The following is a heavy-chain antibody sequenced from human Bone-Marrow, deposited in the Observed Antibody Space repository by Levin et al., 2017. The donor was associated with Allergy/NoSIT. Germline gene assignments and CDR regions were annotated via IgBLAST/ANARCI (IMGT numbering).Heavy chain of an antibody. J-gene: IGHJ4*02. CDR2: ISSDGSKE. D-gene: IGHD6-19*01. CDR1: GFTFSSYG. CDR3: AKEIGVADMFDY. Sequence: HPGGSLRLSCAVSGFTFSSYGMHWARQAPGKGLEWVAVISSDGSKEYYADSVQGRFTISRDNSKNTLYLQMNSLRAEDTAVYYCAKEIGVADMFDYWGQGALVSVSS. V-gene: IGHV3-30*18.